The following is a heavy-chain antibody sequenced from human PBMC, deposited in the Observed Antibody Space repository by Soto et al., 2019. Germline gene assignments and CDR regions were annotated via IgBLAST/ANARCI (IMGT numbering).Heavy chain of an antibody. V-gene: IGHV4-30-4*01. CDR1: GGSTSSDNY. D-gene: IGHD3-16*01. CDR3: AREGGESSDGLYYFDS. CDR2: IYYSGNT. Sequence: TLDLTCTVSGGSTSSDNYWGCIRQPPGKGLEWIGHIYYSGNTDYNPSLKSRLAISIDTSKNQFSLKLSSVTAADTAVYFCAREGGESSDGLYYFDSWGQGSLVTVSS. J-gene: IGHJ4*02.